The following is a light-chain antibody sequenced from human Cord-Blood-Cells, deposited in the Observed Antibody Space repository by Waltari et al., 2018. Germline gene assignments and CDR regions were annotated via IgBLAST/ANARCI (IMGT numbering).Light chain of an antibody. Sequence: AVRMTHSQSPFSASTGDRVTIICRASQGISSYLAWYQQKPGKAPKLLIYAASTLQSGVPSRFSGSGSGTDFTLTISCLQSEDFATYYCQQYYSYPLTFGGGTKVEIK. CDR2: AAS. CDR1: QGISSY. J-gene: IGKJ4*01. CDR3: QQYYSYPLT. V-gene: IGKV1-8*01.